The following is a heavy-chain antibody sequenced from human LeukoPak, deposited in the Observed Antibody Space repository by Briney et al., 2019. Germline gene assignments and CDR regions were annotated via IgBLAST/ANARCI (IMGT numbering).Heavy chain of an antibody. D-gene: IGHD3-10*01. CDR2: IYYSGST. V-gene: IGHV4-59*01. CDR1: GGSISSYY. J-gene: IGHJ4*02. Sequence: SETLSLTCTVSGGSISSYYWSWIRQPPEKGLEWIGHIYYSGSTNYNPSLKSRVTISVDTSKNQFSLKLSSVTAADTAVYYCARAQPQSGYYDFDYWGQGTLVTVSS. CDR3: ARAQPQSGYYDFDY.